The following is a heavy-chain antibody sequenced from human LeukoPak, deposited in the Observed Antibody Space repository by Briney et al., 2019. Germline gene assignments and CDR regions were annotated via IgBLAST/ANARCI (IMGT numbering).Heavy chain of an antibody. D-gene: IGHD4-17*01. Sequence: ASVMVSCKASGYTFTSYHMHWVRQAPGQGLEWMGIINPSGGSTSYAQKFQGRVTMTRDTSTSTVYMELSSLRSEDTAVYYCAREHGDYLLDYWGQGTLVTVSS. V-gene: IGHV1-46*01. J-gene: IGHJ4*02. CDR2: INPSGGST. CDR1: GYTFTSYH. CDR3: AREHGDYLLDY.